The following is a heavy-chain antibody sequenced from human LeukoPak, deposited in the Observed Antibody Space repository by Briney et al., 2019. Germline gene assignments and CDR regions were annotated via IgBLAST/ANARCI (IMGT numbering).Heavy chain of an antibody. J-gene: IGHJ4*02. V-gene: IGHV4-39*07. CDR1: GGSISSSSYY. CDR2: IYYSGST. D-gene: IGHD3-16*01. Sequence: SDTLSLTCTVSGGSISSSSYYWGWIRRPPGKGLEWIGSIYYSGSTYYNPSLKSRVTISVDTSKNQFSLKLSSVTAADTAVYYCAREGTDYVWGHWGQGTLVTVSS. CDR3: AREGTDYVWGH.